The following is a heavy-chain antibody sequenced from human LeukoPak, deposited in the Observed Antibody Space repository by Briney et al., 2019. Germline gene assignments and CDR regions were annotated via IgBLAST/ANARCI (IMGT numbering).Heavy chain of an antibody. V-gene: IGHV3-21*01. D-gene: IGHD1-26*01. CDR1: GFTLSSSA. CDR3: SRDPTYYLRYGYFDY. Sequence: GGSLRLSCAASGFTLSSSAMNWVRQAPGKGLEWGSSINNVGSHIYYAGSVKGRYTISRDNTKNSLYLKMNSLRAEDAAVYYCSRDPTYYLRYGYFDYWGQGALVTVSS. J-gene: IGHJ4*02. CDR2: INNVGSHI.